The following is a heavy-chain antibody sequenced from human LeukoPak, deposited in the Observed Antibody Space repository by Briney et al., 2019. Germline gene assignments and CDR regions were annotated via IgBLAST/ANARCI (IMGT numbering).Heavy chain of an antibody. D-gene: IGHD2-2*01. J-gene: IGHJ4*02. CDR3: ARAEDIVVVPAAI. V-gene: IGHV1-2*02. CDR2: INPNSGGT. Sequence: GASVRVSCKASGYTFTGYYMHWVRQAPGQGLEWMGWINPNSGGTNYAQKFQGRVTMTRDTSISTAYMELSRLRSDDTAVYYCARAEDIVVVPAAIWGQGTLVTVSS. CDR1: GYTFTGYY.